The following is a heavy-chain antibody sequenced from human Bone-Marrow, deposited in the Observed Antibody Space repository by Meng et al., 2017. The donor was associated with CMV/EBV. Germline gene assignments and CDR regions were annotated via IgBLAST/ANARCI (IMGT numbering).Heavy chain of an antibody. CDR3: ARDYLDSNHTGGLDV. J-gene: IGHJ6*02. V-gene: IGHV3-7*01. Sequence: GESLKISCAASGFTFSIYWMSWVRQAPGKGLEWVANIKQGGSEKYYVDSVWGRFAISKDNAKNSLYLQMNSLRAEDTAVYYCARDYLDSNHTGGLDVWGQGTTVTVSS. CDR1: GFTFSIYW. D-gene: IGHD1-14*01. CDR2: IKQGGSEK.